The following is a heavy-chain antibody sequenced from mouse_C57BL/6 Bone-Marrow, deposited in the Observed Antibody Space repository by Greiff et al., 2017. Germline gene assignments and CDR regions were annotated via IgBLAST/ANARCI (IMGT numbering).Heavy chain of an antibody. CDR1: GFTFSDYG. J-gene: IGHJ2*01. V-gene: IGHV5-17*01. CDR2: ISSGSSTI. Sequence: EVKLMESGGGLVKPGGSLKLSCAASGFTFSDYGMHWVRQAPEKGLEWVAYISSGSSTIYYADTVKGRFTISRDNAKNTPFLQMTSLRSEDTAMYYCARRNYGYDEGGFDYWGQGTTLTVSS. D-gene: IGHD2-2*01. CDR3: ARRNYGYDEGGFDY.